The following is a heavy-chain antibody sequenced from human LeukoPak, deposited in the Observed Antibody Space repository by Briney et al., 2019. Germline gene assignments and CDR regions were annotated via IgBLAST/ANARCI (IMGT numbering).Heavy chain of an antibody. Sequence: ASVKVSRKASGYTFTGYYMHWVRQAPGQGLEWMGLINPGGDNTDYAQNFQGRVTMTRDTSTSTVYMGLSSLRSEDTAVYYCARIRDGYNDAYDIWGQGTMVTVSS. J-gene: IGHJ3*02. CDR3: ARIRDGYNDAYDI. D-gene: IGHD5-24*01. V-gene: IGHV1-46*01. CDR1: GYTFTGYY. CDR2: INPGGDNT.